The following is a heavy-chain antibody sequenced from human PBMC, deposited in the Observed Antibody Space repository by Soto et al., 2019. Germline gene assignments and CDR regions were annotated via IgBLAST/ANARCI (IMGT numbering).Heavy chain of an antibody. CDR3: ASRPLLGYGDYFDY. V-gene: IGHV4-31*03. D-gene: IGHD4-17*01. Sequence: SETLSLTCTVSGGSISSGGYYWSWIRQHPGKGLEWIGYIYYSGSTYYNPSLKSRVTISVDTSKNQFSLKLSSVTAADTAVYYCASRPLLGYGDYFDYWGQGTLVTVSS. CDR2: IYYSGST. CDR1: GGSISSGGYY. J-gene: IGHJ4*02.